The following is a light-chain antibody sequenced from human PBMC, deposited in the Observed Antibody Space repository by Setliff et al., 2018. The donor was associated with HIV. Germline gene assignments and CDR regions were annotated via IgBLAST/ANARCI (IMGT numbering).Light chain of an antibody. CDR3: CSYTSSTPLYV. Sequence: SALAQPASVSGSPGQSITISCTGTSSDVGTYNYVSWYQQHPGKAPKLMIYDVNNRPSGVSNRFSGSKSGNTASLTISGLQAEDEADYYCCSYTSSTPLYVFGTGTQLTVL. CDR1: SSDVGTYNY. J-gene: IGLJ1*01. V-gene: IGLV2-14*03. CDR2: DVN.